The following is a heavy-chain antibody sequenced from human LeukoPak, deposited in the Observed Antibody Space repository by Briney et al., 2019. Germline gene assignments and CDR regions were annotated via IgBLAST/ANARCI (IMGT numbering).Heavy chain of an antibody. CDR2: ISGSGAST. Sequence: GGSLRLSCAASGFTFSNYAMRWVRQAPGKGLEWVSAISGSGASTYYADSVKGRFTISRDNSKNTLYLQMNSLRAEDTAVYYCAKDLSGTLTYWGQGTLVTVSS. CDR3: AKDLSGTLTY. D-gene: IGHD1-26*01. V-gene: IGHV3-23*01. CDR1: GFTFSNYA. J-gene: IGHJ4*02.